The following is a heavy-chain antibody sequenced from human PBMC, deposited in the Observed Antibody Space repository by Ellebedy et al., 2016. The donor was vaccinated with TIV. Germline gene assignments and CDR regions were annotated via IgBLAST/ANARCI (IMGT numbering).Heavy chain of an antibody. CDR2: IFPGDSDT. CDR1: GYSFTTSW. V-gene: IGHV5-51*01. J-gene: IGHJ6*02. CDR3: ARHRTPEDYGYYGVMDV. D-gene: IGHD3-3*01. Sequence: GESLKISCKASGYSFTTSWIGWVRQMPGKGLEWMGVIFPGDSDTRYSPSFQGQVTISADTSVTTAYLQWSSLKASDTAIYYCARHRTPEDYGYYGVMDVWGQGTTVTVSS.